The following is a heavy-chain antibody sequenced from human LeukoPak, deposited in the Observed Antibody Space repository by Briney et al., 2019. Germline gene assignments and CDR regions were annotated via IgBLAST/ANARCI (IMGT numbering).Heavy chain of an antibody. J-gene: IGHJ3*02. CDR2: ISSNGDNT. V-gene: IGHV3-64*05. Sequence: QPGGSLRLSCSASGFTFNNYPMHWVRQAPGKGLEHVSVISSNGDNTYYADSVKGRFTISRDNSKNTLYFQMSSLRAEDTAVYHCIKDSLPKSYSTRWYYAFDIWGQGTMVTVSS. CDR3: IKDSLPKSYSTRWYYAFDI. CDR1: GFTFNNYP. D-gene: IGHD6-13*01.